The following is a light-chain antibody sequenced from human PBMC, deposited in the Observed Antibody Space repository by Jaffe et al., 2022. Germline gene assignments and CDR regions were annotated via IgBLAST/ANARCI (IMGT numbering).Light chain of an antibody. Sequence: EIVLTQSPGTLSLSPGERATLSCRASQSVRSNYLAWYQQKPGQAPRLLIYSASSRATGIPDRFSGSGSGTDFTLTISGLEPEDFAVYYCQQYGSSPLYTFGQGTKLEI. J-gene: IGKJ2*01. CDR2: SAS. CDR3: QQYGSSPLYT. CDR1: QSVRSNY. V-gene: IGKV3-20*01.